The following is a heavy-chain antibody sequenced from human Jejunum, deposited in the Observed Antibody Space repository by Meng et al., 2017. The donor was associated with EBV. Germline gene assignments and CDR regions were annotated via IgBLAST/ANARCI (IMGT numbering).Heavy chain of an antibody. D-gene: IGHD5-24*01. V-gene: IGHV3-23*01. Sequence: EGTVLGSGGGLAKPGGSLRLSCVASGFTLSAYALSWVRQAPGKGLEWVSHVSGTGGSTYYADSVKGRFTASRDNSKNMLFLQMNSLRADDTAIYYCVRDGYNYIPFDYWGQGTLVTVSS. J-gene: IGHJ4*02. CDR3: VRDGYNYIPFDY. CDR2: VSGTGGST. CDR1: GFTLSAYA.